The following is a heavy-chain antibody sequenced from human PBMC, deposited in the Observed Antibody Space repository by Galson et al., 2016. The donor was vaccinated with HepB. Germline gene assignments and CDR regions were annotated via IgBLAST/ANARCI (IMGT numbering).Heavy chain of an antibody. CDR3: AGAMRYYDSSGYPSGGMDV. Sequence: SVKVSCKASGYTFRNYAMHWVRQAPGQRLEWMAWINAGNGKTKSSERFQGRVTITRDTSASTAYMELISLGSEDTAVYYCAGAMRYYDSSGYPSGGMDVWGQGTTVTVSS. CDR1: GYTFRNYA. D-gene: IGHD3-22*01. CDR2: INAGNGKT. V-gene: IGHV1-3*01. J-gene: IGHJ6*02.